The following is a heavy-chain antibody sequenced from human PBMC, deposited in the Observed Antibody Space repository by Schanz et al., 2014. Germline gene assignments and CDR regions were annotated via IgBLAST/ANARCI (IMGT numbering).Heavy chain of an antibody. CDR3: VRDSFFAFDY. D-gene: IGHD3-3*01. CDR1: GFSFSDYY. Sequence: QVHLLESGGGLVEPGGSLRLSCAASGFSFSDYYMSWIRQIPGKGLEWVSAISASGGTTYYADSVKGRFTMSRDNAKNSVFLQMNSLRAEDTAVYYCVRDSFFAFDYWGQGTLVTVSS. CDR2: ISASGGTT. V-gene: IGHV3-11*04. J-gene: IGHJ4*02.